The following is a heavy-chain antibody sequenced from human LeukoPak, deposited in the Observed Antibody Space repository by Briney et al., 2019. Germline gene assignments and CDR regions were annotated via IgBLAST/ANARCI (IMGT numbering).Heavy chain of an antibody. CDR2: ISGSGANT. CDR3: AKAGYDYSNINWFDP. CDR1: GFTFSSYA. Sequence: PGGSLRLSCAASGFTFSSYAMSWVRQAPGKGLEWVSAISGSGANTYYADSVKGRFSISRDNSKNTLYLQMNSLRADDTAVYFCAKAGYDYSNINWFDPWGQGTLVTVSS. V-gene: IGHV3-23*01. D-gene: IGHD5-12*01. J-gene: IGHJ5*02.